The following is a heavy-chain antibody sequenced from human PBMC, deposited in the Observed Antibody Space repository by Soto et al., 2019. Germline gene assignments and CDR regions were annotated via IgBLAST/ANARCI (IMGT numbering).Heavy chain of an antibody. Sequence: ASVKVSCKVSGYTLNEVAMHWVRQAPGKGLEWLGGFDPDEAETIYAQHFQGRFTMTEDTSTDTVYMELSSLRSEDTALYFCTTYHGDYNFDHWGQGTLVTVSS. CDR3: TTYHGDYNFDH. V-gene: IGHV1-24*01. CDR1: GYTLNEVA. CDR2: FDPDEAET. D-gene: IGHD4-17*01. J-gene: IGHJ5*02.